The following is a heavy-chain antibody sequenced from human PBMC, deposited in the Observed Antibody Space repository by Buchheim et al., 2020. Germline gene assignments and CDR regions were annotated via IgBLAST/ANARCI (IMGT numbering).Heavy chain of an antibody. J-gene: IGHJ4*02. D-gene: IGHD3-16*01. CDR2: INSGGTI. CDR3: ARESSSFGAYFDY. CDR1: GFTFSDHY. V-gene: IGHV3-11*01. Sequence: QVQLVESGGGLVKAGGSLRLSCAASGFTFSDHYMSWIRQAPGKGLEWISYINSGGTIYYADSVRGRFTISRDNAKNSPYLQMNSLRVDDTAVYYCARESSSFGAYFDYWGQG.